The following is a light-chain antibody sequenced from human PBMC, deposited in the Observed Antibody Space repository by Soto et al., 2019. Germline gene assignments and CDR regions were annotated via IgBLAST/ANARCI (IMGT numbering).Light chain of an antibody. Sequence: EIVLTQSPATLSLSPGERATLSCRASQSVSSYLAWYQQKPGQAPRLLIYDASNRATGIPARFSGSGSGTDFTLTISSLEPEDSAVYYCQQRSNWPFTFGGGTKVEIK. J-gene: IGKJ4*01. CDR2: DAS. CDR3: QQRSNWPFT. CDR1: QSVSSY. V-gene: IGKV3-11*01.